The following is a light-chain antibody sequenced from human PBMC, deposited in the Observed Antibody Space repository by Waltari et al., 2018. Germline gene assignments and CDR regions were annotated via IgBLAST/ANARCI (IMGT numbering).Light chain of an antibody. CDR3: QKYDFLPAT. CDR1: QGVGKH. Sequence: EIVLTQSPGTLSLSPGERATLPCRASQGVGKHFAWYQQRPGQAPRLLLYHASIRATGIPDRFSGSGYGTDFSLTISRLEPEDFAVYYCQKYDFLPATFGQGTTVEIK. V-gene: IGKV3-20*01. CDR2: HAS. J-gene: IGKJ1*01.